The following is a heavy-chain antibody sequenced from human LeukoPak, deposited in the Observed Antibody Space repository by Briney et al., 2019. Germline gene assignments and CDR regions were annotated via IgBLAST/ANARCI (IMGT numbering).Heavy chain of an antibody. J-gene: IGHJ6*02. CDR3: VRSLMDIVATGDYYYYYGMDV. CDR2: IYYSGST. Sequence: SETLSLTCTVSGGSISSSSYYWGWIRQPPGKGLEWIGSIYYSGSTYYNPSLKSRVTISVDTSKNQFSLKLSSVTAADTAVYYCVRSLMDIVATGDYYYYYGMDVWGQGTTVTVSS. D-gene: IGHD5-12*01. V-gene: IGHV4-39*07. CDR1: GGSISSSSYY.